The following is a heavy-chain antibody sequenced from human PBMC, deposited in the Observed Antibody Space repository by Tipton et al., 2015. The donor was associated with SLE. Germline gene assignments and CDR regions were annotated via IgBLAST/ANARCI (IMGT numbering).Heavy chain of an antibody. CDR3: ARAEDPRYYYGMDV. J-gene: IGHJ6*02. D-gene: IGHD3-16*02. Sequence: TLSLTCAVSGGSISSSNWWSWVRQPPGKGLEWIGEIYHSGSTNYNPSLKSRVTISVDTSKNQFSLKLSSVTAADTAVYYCARAEDPRYYYGMDVWGQGTTVTVSS. V-gene: IGHV4-4*02. CDR2: IYHSGST. CDR1: GGSISSSNW.